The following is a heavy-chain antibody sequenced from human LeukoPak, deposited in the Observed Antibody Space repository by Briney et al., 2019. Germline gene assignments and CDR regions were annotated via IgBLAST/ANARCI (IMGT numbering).Heavy chain of an antibody. Sequence: GESLKISCKGSGYSFTNYWIGWVRQMPGKGLEWMGNFSPGDSDTRYSPSFQGQVTISADRSISTAYLQWSSLKASDTAMYYCARVSGYDPPDYWGQGTLVTVSS. J-gene: IGHJ4*02. D-gene: IGHD5-12*01. CDR3: ARVSGYDPPDY. V-gene: IGHV5-51*01. CDR2: FSPGDSDT. CDR1: GYSFTNYW.